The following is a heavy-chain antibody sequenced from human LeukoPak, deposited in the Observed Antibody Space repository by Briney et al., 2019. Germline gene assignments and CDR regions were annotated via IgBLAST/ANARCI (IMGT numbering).Heavy chain of an antibody. D-gene: IGHD4-17*01. CDR2: ISGSGDST. CDR3: AKDQLRGDYALNYYFDY. V-gene: IGHV3-23*01. CDR1: GFTFSSYA. Sequence: GGSLRLSCAASGFTFSSYAMSWVRQAPGKGLEWVSAISGSGDSTYYADSVKGRFTISRDNSKNTLYLQMNSLSAEDTAVYYCAKDQLRGDYALNYYFDYWGQGTLVTVSS. J-gene: IGHJ4*02.